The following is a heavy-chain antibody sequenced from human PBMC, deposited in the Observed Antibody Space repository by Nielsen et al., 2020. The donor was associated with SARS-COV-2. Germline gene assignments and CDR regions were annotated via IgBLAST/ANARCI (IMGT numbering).Heavy chain of an antibody. Sequence: SVKVSCKASGGTFSSYAISWVRQAPGQGLEWMGRIIPILGIANYAQKFQGRVTITADKSTSTAYMELSSLRSEDTAVYYCARVNTSGWNPFFYWGQGTLVTVSS. V-gene: IGHV1-69*04. J-gene: IGHJ4*02. CDR2: IIPILGIA. CDR3: ARVNTSGWNPFFY. D-gene: IGHD6-19*01. CDR1: GGTFSSYA.